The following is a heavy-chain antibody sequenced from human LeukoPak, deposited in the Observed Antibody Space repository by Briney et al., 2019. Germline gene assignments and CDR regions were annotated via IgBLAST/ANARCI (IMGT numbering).Heavy chain of an antibody. CDR1: GYTFTSYA. J-gene: IGHJ4*02. Sequence: ASVKVSCKASGYTFTSYAMNWVRQAPGKGLEWMGGFDPEDGETIYAQKFQGRVTMTEDTSTDTAYMELSSLRSEDTAVYYCATAGAAAGRGLDYWGQGTLVTVSS. D-gene: IGHD6-13*01. CDR2: FDPEDGET. CDR3: ATAGAAAGRGLDY. V-gene: IGHV1-24*01.